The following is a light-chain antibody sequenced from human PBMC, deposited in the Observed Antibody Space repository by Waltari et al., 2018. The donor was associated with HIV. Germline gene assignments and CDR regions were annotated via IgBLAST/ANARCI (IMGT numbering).Light chain of an antibody. J-gene: IGKJ1*01. CDR3: QQYNELPQT. V-gene: IGKV3-15*01. CDR1: QSVGGN. CDR2: GAT. Sequence: EIVMTQSPDTLSVSPGDRATLSCRASQSVGGNLAWYQVRPGQTPSLLIYGATSRTTGFPARLSGRGSGTEFTLTISGLQSEDFAIYYCQQYNELPQTFGQGTRV.